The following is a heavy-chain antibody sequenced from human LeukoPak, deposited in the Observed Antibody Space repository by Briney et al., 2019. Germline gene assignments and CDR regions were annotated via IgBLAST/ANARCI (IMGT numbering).Heavy chain of an antibody. Sequence: GESLKISCKGSGYSFTSYWIGWVRQMPGKGLEWMGIIYPGDFDTRYSPSFQGQVTISADKSISTAYLQWSSLKASDTAMYYCARPGEYSSSFSPYDYWGQGTLVTVSS. CDR3: ARPGEYSSSFSPYDY. CDR2: IYPGDFDT. J-gene: IGHJ4*02. CDR1: GYSFTSYW. D-gene: IGHD6-6*01. V-gene: IGHV5-51*01.